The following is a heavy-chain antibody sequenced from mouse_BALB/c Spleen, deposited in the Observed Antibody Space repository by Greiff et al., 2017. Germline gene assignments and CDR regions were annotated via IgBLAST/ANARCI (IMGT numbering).Heavy chain of an antibody. J-gene: IGHJ2*01. V-gene: IGHV1-80*01. Sequence: VQLQQSGAELVRPGSSVKISCKASGYAFSSYWMNWVKQRPGQGLEWIGQIYPGDGDTNYNGKFKGKATLTADKSSSTAYMQLSSLTSEDSAVYFCAREGGSSYVLYIDYWGQGTTLTVSS. D-gene: IGHD1-1*01. CDR1: GYAFSSYW. CDR2: IYPGDGDT. CDR3: AREGGSSYVLYIDY.